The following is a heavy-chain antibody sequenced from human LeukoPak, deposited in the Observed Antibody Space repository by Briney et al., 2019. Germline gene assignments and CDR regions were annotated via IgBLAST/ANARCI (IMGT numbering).Heavy chain of an antibody. D-gene: IGHD3-22*01. J-gene: IGHJ3*02. CDR2: ISLATGAP. CDR3: TSLKNYYDSSGYLVTDAFDI. V-gene: IGHV1-18*01. CDR1: GYTFTHYG. Sequence: GTSVKLSCSASGYTFTHYGISWVRQAPGQGLEWVAWISLATGAPSYAQKFQGRVTLTTDTSTRTAYMALRSLKSDDTAVYYCTSLKNYYDSSGYLVTDAFDIWGQGTMVTVSS.